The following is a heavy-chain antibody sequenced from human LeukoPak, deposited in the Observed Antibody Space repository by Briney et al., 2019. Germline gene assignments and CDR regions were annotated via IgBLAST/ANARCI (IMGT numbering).Heavy chain of an antibody. Sequence: GGSLGLSCEASAFTFSSYWMSWVRQAPGKGLEWVANIKEDGSEINYVDSVKGRFTISRDNAKNSVFLQMNSLRVEDTAAYYCARDRGYSSFDYWGQGTLVTVSS. J-gene: IGHJ4*02. V-gene: IGHV3-7*01. CDR1: AFTFSSYW. D-gene: IGHD4-23*01. CDR3: ARDRGYSSFDY. CDR2: IKEDGSEI.